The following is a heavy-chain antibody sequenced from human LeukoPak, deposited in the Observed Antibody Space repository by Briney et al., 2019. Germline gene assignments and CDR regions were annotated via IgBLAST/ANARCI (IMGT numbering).Heavy chain of an antibody. CDR1: GFTFSSYE. D-gene: IGHD3-10*01. V-gene: IGHV3-30*18. Sequence: GGSLRLSCAASGFTFSSYEMNWVRQAPGKGLEWVAVISYDGSNEDYADSVNGRFTMSRDNSKNTLYLQMISLRAEDTAVYYCAKGRSVVRGPFDYWGQGTLVTVSS. J-gene: IGHJ4*02. CDR3: AKGRSVVRGPFDY. CDR2: ISYDGSNE.